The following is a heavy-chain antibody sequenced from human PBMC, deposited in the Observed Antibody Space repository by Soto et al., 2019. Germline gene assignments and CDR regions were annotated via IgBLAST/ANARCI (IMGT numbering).Heavy chain of an antibody. V-gene: IGHV4-30-2*01. D-gene: IGHD4-17*01. Sequence: QLQLQESGSGLVQPSQTLSLTCAVSGGSISSGGYSWSWIRQPPGKGLEWIGYIYHSGSTYYNPSLRSRVTISVERSKNQFSLKLSSATAADTAVYYCARFYGDYSNWFDPWGQGTLVTVSS. CDR1: GGSISSGGYS. J-gene: IGHJ5*02. CDR3: ARFYGDYSNWFDP. CDR2: IYHSGST.